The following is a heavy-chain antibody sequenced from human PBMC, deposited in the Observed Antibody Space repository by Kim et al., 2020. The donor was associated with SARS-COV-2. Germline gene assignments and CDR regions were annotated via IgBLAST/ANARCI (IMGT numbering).Heavy chain of an antibody. D-gene: IGHD3-3*01. Sequence: GGSLRLSCAASGFTFSDYYMSWVRQAPGKGLEWVAYISSGGSTIYYADSVKGRFTISRDNAKNSLYLQMNSLRAEDTAVYYCARAALRFLEWFAFDYWGQGTLVTVSS. CDR1: GFTFSDYY. J-gene: IGHJ4*02. CDR3: ARAALRFLEWFAFDY. V-gene: IGHV3-11*01. CDR2: ISSGGSTI.